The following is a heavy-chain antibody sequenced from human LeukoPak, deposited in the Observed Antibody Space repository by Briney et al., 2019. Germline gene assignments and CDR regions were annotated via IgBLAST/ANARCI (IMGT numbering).Heavy chain of an antibody. CDR2: FCGCCGIT. V-gene: IGHV3-23*01. Sequence: GVSLTLSCAASGFTFSSYAMSWVRQAPGKALEWVLAFCGCCGITYYADSVKGRFTISRDNSKNALYLQMNSLRAEDTAVYYCAKEDYDILTGYYWGGGVGMDVWGQGTTVTVSS. CDR1: GFTFSSYA. CDR3: AKEDYDILTGYYWGGGVGMDV. J-gene: IGHJ6*02. D-gene: IGHD3-9*01.